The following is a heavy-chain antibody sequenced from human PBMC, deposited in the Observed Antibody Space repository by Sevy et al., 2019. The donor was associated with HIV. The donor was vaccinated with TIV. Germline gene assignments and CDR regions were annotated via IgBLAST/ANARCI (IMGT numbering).Heavy chain of an antibody. D-gene: IGHD3-16*02. CDR1: GFTVSSNY. Sequence: GGSLRLSCAASGFTVSSNYMSWVRQAPGKGLEWVSVIYSGGSTYYADSVKGRFTISRDNSKNTLYLQMISLRAEDTAVYYCASGGYDYVWGSYRYTDDWGQGTLVTVSS. CDR2: IYSGGST. CDR3: ASGGYDYVWGSYRYTDD. J-gene: IGHJ4*02. V-gene: IGHV3-53*01.